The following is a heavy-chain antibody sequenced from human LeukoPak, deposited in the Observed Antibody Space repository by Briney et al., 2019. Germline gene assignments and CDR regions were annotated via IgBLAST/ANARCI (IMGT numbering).Heavy chain of an antibody. Sequence: PSETLSLTCTVSGGSISSYYWSWIRQPPGKGLEWIGYIYYSGSTNYNPSLKSRVTISVDTSKNQFSLKLGSVTAADTAVYYCARGVSVRFLEWLLTGLYFDYWGQGTLVTVSS. J-gene: IGHJ4*02. CDR1: GGSISSYY. CDR2: IYYSGST. CDR3: ARGVSVRFLEWLLTGLYFDY. V-gene: IGHV4-59*01. D-gene: IGHD3-3*01.